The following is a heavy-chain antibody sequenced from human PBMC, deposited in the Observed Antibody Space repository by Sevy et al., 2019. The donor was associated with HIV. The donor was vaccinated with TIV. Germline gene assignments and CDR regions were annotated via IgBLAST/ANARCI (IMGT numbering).Heavy chain of an antibody. CDR2: SRNKANRYTT. D-gene: IGHD2-15*01. J-gene: IGHJ4*02. V-gene: IGHV3-72*01. CDR1: GFTFSDHY. CDR3: TRTYCSGGSCNGLFDY. Sequence: GGSLRLSCVASGFTFSDHYMEWVRQAPGMGLEWVGRSRNKANRYTTEYAASVKGRFTISRDVPKNSMYLQMISLKSDDTAVYYCTRTYCSGGSCNGLFDYWGQGSRVTVSS.